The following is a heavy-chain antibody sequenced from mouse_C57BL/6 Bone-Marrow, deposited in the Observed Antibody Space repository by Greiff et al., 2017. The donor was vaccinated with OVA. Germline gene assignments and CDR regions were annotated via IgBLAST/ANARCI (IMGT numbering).Heavy chain of an antibody. CDR1: GYTFTSYW. V-gene: IGHV1-50*01. Sequence: QVQLKQPGAELVKPGASVKLSCKASGYTFTSYWMQWVKQRPGQGLEWIGEIDPSDSYTNYNQKFKGKATLTVDTSSSTAYMRLSSLTSEDSAVDYGAREEYYSGLDYGGRGTTLTVSS. CDR3: AREEYYSGLDY. D-gene: IGHD2-12*01. J-gene: IGHJ2*01. CDR2: IDPSDSYT.